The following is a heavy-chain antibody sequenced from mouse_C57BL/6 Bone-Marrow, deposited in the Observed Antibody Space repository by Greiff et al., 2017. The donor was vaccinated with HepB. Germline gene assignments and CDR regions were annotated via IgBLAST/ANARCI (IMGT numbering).Heavy chain of an antibody. CDR1: GYTFTSYW. CDR2: IHPNSGST. CDR3: ARKGIRGAY. J-gene: IGHJ3*01. V-gene: IGHV1-64*01. Sequence: QVQLQQPGAELVKPGASVKLSCKASGYTFTSYWMHWVKQRPEQGLEWIGMIHPNSGSTNYNEKFKSKATLTVDKSSSTAYMQLSSLTSEDSAVYYCARKGIRGAYWGQGTLVTVSA. D-gene: IGHD3-3*01.